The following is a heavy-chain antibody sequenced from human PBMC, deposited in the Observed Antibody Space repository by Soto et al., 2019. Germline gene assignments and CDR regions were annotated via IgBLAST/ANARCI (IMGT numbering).Heavy chain of an antibody. CDR2: INVGNTKS. J-gene: IGHJ4*02. CDR1: GYSFTSYA. Sequence: QVHLVQSGAEVKKPGASVKVSCDTSGYSFTSYAIHWVRQAPGQRPEWMGWINVGNTKSIYSQKLQGRVTVTRDRSARTAYMELSSLRFEDTAVYYCARAVYNCGWDYYFDYWGQGTLVTVSS. D-gene: IGHD6-19*01. CDR3: ARAVYNCGWDYYFDY. V-gene: IGHV1-3*01.